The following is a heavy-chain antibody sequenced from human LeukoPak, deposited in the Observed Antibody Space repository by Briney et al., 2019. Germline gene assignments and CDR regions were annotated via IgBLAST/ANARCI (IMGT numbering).Heavy chain of an antibody. CDR1: GYTFTAYY. CDR2: INPNSGGT. V-gene: IGHV1-2*02. D-gene: IGHD3-16*01. J-gene: IGHJ6*02. Sequence: GASVMVSCKASGYTFTAYYMHWVRQAPGQRREWLGWINPNSGGTNYTQKFQGRVTMTRDTSISTAYMQLSRLRSDDTAEYYCARGVGLGATYYYYYGMDVWGQGTTVTVCS. CDR3: ARGVGLGATYYYYYGMDV.